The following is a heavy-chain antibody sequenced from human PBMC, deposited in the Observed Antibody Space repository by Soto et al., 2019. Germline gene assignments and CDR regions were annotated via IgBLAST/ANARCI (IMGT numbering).Heavy chain of an antibody. CDR1: GYTFTNYA. CDR3: ARASGWFVTDY. V-gene: IGHV1-3*01. D-gene: IGHD6-13*01. CDR2: INAGNGNT. J-gene: IGHJ4*02. Sequence: QVQPVQSGAEVKKPGASVKVSCKASGYTFTNYAMHWVRQAPGQRLEWMGWINAGNGNTKYSQKFQGRVTITRDTPASIAYMELSSLRSEDTAVYYWARASGWFVTDYWGQGTLVTGSS.